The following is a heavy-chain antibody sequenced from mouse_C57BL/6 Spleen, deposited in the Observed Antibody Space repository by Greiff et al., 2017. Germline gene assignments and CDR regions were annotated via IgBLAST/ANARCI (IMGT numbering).Heavy chain of an antibody. CDR2: INPYNGGT. CDR1: GYTFTDYY. J-gene: IGHJ2*01. V-gene: IGHV1-19*01. Sequence: EVQLQESGPVLVKPGASVKMSCKASGYTFTDYYMNWVKQSHGKSLEWIGVINPYNGGTSYNQKFKGKATLTVDKSSSTAYMELNSLTSEDAAVXYCARRDSYGNSSYFDYWGQGTTLTVSS. CDR3: ARRDSYGNSSYFDY. D-gene: IGHD1-1*01.